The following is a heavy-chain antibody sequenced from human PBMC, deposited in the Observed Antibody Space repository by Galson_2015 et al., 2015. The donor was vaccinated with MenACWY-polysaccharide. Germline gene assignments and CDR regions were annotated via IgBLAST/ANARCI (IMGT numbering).Heavy chain of an antibody. CDR3: ARDYDQIFDY. CDR2: THYRSKWSN. CDR1: GDSVSTQRAA. V-gene: IGHV6-1*01. D-gene: IGHD5-12*01. J-gene: IGHJ4*02. Sequence: CAISGDSVSTQRAAWNWIRQSPSRGLEWLGRTHYRSKWSNDYAESVKSRITINPDTSKNQFSLHLSSVTPEDTAVYYCARDYDQIFDYWGQGTPVTVSS.